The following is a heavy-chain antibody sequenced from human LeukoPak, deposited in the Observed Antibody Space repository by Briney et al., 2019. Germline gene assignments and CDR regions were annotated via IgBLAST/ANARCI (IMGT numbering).Heavy chain of an antibody. CDR1: GFTVRNNY. Sequence: GGSLRLSCAASGFTVRNNYMSWVRQAPGKGLEWVSVIYSGDNTYYVESVKGRFTISRDNSKNTLFLQMNRLRAEDTAVYYCAGRRVLDASFDYWGQGTLVTVSS. CDR3: AGRRVLDASFDY. CDR2: IYSGDNT. J-gene: IGHJ4*02. V-gene: IGHV3-66*02. D-gene: IGHD3-16*01.